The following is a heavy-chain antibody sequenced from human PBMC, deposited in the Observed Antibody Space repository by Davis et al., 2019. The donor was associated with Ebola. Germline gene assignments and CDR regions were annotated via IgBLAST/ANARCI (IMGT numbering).Heavy chain of an antibody. V-gene: IGHV3-74*01. J-gene: IGHJ4*02. CDR3: ARDGLWGFDSYWVPAY. Sequence: GESLKISCAASGFTFSIYWMHWVRQVPGKGLAWVSRINVDGSSTSYTDSVRGRFTISRDNSKNTLYLVMNSLRAEDTAVYFCARDGLWGFDSYWVPAYWGQGTLVTVSA. CDR1: GFTFSIYW. D-gene: IGHD3-10*01. CDR2: INVDGSST.